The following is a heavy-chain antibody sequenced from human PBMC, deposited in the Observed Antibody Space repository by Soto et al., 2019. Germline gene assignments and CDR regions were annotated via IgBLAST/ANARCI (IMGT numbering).Heavy chain of an antibody. CDR1: GYTFTSYY. V-gene: IGHV1-46*03. CDR3: AREQQLVLSTHFDY. CDR2: INPSGGST. J-gene: IGHJ4*02. Sequence: ASVKGSCKASGYTFTSYYMHWVRHTPGQGLEWMGIINPSGGSTSYAQKFQGRVTMTRDTSTSTVYMELSSLRSEDTAVYYCAREQQLVLSTHFDYWGQGTLVTVSS. D-gene: IGHD6-13*01.